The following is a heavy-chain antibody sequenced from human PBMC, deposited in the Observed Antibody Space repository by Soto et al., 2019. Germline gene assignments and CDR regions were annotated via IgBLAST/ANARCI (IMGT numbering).Heavy chain of an antibody. J-gene: IGHJ6*02. Sequence: QVQVEQSGAEVKKPGSSLKVSCKTSGGPFSSQAFNWVRQARGHGLEWMGGIIPLLGSTTYAQKFQDRVTFTADESTSTVYMELRSLRSEDTATYFCAMSDGPYFDDVIDVWGRGTTVNVSS. V-gene: IGHV1-69*01. D-gene: IGHD3-22*01. CDR1: GGPFSSQA. CDR3: AMSDGPYFDDVIDV. CDR2: IIPLLGST.